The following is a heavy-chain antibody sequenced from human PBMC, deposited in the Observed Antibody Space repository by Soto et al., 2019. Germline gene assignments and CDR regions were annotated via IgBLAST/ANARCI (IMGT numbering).Heavy chain of an antibody. Sequence: QVQLVQSGAEVEKPGASVKVSCKASGYTFTGYYMHWVRQAPGQGLEWMGWINPNSGGTNYAQKFQGWVTMTRDTSISTAYMELSRLRSDDTAVYYCARAWGSSSWTPFYGMDVWGQGTTVTVSS. J-gene: IGHJ6*02. V-gene: IGHV1-2*04. D-gene: IGHD6-13*01. CDR2: INPNSGGT. CDR1: GYTFTGYY. CDR3: ARAWGSSSWTPFYGMDV.